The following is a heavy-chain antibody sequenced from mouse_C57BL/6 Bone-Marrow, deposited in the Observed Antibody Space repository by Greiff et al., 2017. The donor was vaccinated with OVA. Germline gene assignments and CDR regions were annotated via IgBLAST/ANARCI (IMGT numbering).Heavy chain of an antibody. CDR3: ARGDYSNYLFAY. D-gene: IGHD2-5*01. J-gene: IGHJ3*01. V-gene: IGHV2-2*01. CDR2: IWSGGST. Sequence: VKLMESGPGLVQPSQSLSITCTVSGFSLTSYGVHWVRQSPGKGLEWLGVIWSGGSTDYNAAFISRLSISKDNSKSQVFFKMNSLQADDTAIYYCARGDYSNYLFAYWGQGTLVTVSA. CDR1: GFSLTSYG.